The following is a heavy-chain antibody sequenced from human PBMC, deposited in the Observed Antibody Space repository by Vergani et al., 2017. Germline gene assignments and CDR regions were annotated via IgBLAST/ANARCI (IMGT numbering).Heavy chain of an antibody. J-gene: IGHJ5*02. V-gene: IGHV4-38-2*02. CDR2: IHRSGST. CDR3: ARHVEYGDSDYPGDWFDP. Sequence: QVQLQESGPGLVKPSETLSLTCTVSGNSIRSASYWGWIRQSPGKGLEWIGTIHRSGSTYYNPSLKSLVTMSVDTSKNQLTLKLTSVTAADTALYYCARHVEYGDSDYPGDWFDPWGPGTLVTVSS. CDR1: GNSIRSASY. D-gene: IGHD4-17*01.